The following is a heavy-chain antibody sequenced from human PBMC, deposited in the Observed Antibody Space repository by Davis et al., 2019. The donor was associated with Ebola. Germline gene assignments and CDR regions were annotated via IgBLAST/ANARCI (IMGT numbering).Heavy chain of an antibody. CDR3: AAFTNFGVDDTHDF. Sequence: LRLSCTVSGDSLSSGIYYWTWIRQHPGKGLDWLGNIYASGVTKYNASLSGRVSIPLDTSQNQFSLKLTSVTAADTAVYYCAAFTNFGVDDTHDFWGQGTLVTVSA. CDR1: GDSLSSGIYY. D-gene: IGHD3-3*01. J-gene: IGHJ4*02. V-gene: IGHV4-31*03. CDR2: IYASGVT.